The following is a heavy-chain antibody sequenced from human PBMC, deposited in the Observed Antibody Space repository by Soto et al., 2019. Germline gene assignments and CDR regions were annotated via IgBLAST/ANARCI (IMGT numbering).Heavy chain of an antibody. D-gene: IGHD5-12*01. CDR2: IIPILGIA. Sequence: GASVKVSCKASGVTFSSYTISWVRQAPGQGLEWMGRIIPILGIANYAQKFQGRVTITADKSTSTAYMELSSLRSEDTAVYYCARDPRATVGEYSGYDSYPFDYWGQGTLVTVSS. CDR1: GVTFSSYT. V-gene: IGHV1-69*04. J-gene: IGHJ4*02. CDR3: ARDPRATVGEYSGYDSYPFDY.